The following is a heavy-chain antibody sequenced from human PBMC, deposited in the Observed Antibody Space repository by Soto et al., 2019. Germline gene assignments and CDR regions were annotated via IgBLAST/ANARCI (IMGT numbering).Heavy chain of an antibody. D-gene: IGHD4-4*01. CDR1: GFTFSSYN. J-gene: IGHJ4*01. CDR3: ARSKYIDY. V-gene: IGHV3-48*02. Sequence: VGSLRLSCVVSGFTFSSYNMNWVRQAPGKGLEWVTYISGSGSTIYYADSVKGRFTISRDNVKNSLYLQMNSLRDEDTAVYYCARSKYIDYWGQGTLLTVSS. CDR2: ISGSGSTI.